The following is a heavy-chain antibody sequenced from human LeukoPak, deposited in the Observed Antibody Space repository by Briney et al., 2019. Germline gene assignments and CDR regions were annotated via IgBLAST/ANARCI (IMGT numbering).Heavy chain of an antibody. Sequence: SETLSLTCTVSGGSISTYFWSWIRQPPVKGLEWIGYIYDSGSTNYNPSLKSRVTISVDTSKNQFSLKMSSVTAADTAVYYCARHLYYDSSGYLFGSRAFDIWGQGTMVTVSS. D-gene: IGHD3-22*01. CDR2: IYDSGST. CDR1: GGSISTYF. V-gene: IGHV4-59*01. CDR3: ARHLYYDSSGYLFGSRAFDI. J-gene: IGHJ3*02.